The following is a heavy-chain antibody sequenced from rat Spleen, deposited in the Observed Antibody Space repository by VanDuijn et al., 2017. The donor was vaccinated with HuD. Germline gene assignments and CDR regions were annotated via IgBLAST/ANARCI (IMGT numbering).Heavy chain of an antibody. CDR2: IIYDGSRT. J-gene: IGHJ4*01. CDR3: ARRLVYYVMDA. CDR1: GSTFNNYG. Sequence: EVQLVESGGGLVQPGRSLKLSCAASGSTFNNYGMHWIRQAPTEGLEWVATIIYDGSRTYYRDSVKGRFTISRDNAKSTLYLQMNSLRSEDTATYYCARRLVYYVMDAWGQGASVTVSS. D-gene: IGHD4-2*01. V-gene: IGHV5-29*01.